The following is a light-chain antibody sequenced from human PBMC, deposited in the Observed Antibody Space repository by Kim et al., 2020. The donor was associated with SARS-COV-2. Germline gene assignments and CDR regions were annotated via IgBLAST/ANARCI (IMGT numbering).Light chain of an antibody. J-gene: IGLJ2*01. Sequence: QSVLTQPPSASGTPGQRVTISCSGSSPNIGSNTVNWYQQLPGTAPKLLSYSNNQRPSGVPDRFSGSKSGTSASLAISGLQSEDEADYYCAAWDDSLNGVVFGGGTQLTVL. CDR2: SNN. CDR1: SPNIGSNT. CDR3: AAWDDSLNGVV. V-gene: IGLV1-44*01.